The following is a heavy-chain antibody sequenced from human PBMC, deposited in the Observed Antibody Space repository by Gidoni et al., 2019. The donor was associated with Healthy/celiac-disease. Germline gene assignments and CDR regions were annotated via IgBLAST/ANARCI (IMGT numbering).Heavy chain of an antibody. CDR2: ISSSSSYI. CDR1: GFTFSSYS. J-gene: IGHJ3*02. CDR3: ARGSQLVVPAAMTHHDAFDI. D-gene: IGHD2-2*01. V-gene: IGHV3-21*01. Sequence: EVQLVESGGGLVKPGGSLRLSCAASGFTFSSYSMNWVRQAPGKGLEWVSSISSSSSYIYYADSVKGRFTISRDNAKNSLYLQMNSLRAEDTAVYYCARGSQLVVPAAMTHHDAFDIWGQGTMVTVSS.